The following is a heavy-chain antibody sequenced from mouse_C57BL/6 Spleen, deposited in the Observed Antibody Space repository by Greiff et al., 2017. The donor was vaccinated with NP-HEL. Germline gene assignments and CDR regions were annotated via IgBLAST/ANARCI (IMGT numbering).Heavy chain of an antibody. CDR2: IYWEDDK. Sequence: VTLTVCCPGILQSSQTLSLTFPFSGSPLRTSGIGVSWIRQPSGKGLEWLAHIYWEDDKRYNPSLKSRLTISKDTSRNQVFLKITSVDTADTATYYCARRALDSSDFDYWGQGTTLTVSS. CDR3: ARRALDSSDFDY. CDR1: GSPLRTSGIG. D-gene: IGHD3-2*01. V-gene: IGHV8-12*01. J-gene: IGHJ2*01.